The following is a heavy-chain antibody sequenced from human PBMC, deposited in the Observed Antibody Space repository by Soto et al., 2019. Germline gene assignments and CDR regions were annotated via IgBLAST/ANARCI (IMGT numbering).Heavy chain of an antibody. CDR2: ISGSGGST. J-gene: IGHJ4*02. Sequence: EVQLLESGGGLVQPGGSLRLSCAASGFTFSSYAMSWVRQAPGEGLEWVSAISGSGGSTYYADSVKGRFTISRDNSKNTLYLQMNSLRAEDTAVYYCANSGYDFGYYFDYWGQGTLVTVSS. CDR1: GFTFSSYA. CDR3: ANSGYDFGYYFDY. D-gene: IGHD5-12*01. V-gene: IGHV3-23*01.